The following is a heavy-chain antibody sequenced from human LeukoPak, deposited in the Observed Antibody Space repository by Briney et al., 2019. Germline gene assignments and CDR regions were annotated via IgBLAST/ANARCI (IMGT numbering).Heavy chain of an antibody. CDR3: AKDTYYDFWSGYYTSAYFDY. CDR2: ISWNSGSI. CDR1: GFTFDHYA. D-gene: IGHD3-3*01. J-gene: IGHJ4*02. V-gene: IGHV3-9*01. Sequence: GRSLRLYCAASGFTFDHYAMHWVRQAPGKGLEWVSGISWNSGSIGYADSVKGRFTISRDNAKNSLYLQMNSLRAEDTALYYCAKDTYYDFWSGYYTSAYFDYCGQGTLVTVSS.